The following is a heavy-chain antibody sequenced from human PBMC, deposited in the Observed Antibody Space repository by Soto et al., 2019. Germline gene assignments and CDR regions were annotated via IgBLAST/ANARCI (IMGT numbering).Heavy chain of an antibody. J-gene: IGHJ4*02. CDR1: GDSISSSY. CDR3: AREVAAAAHYFDY. Sequence: SETLSLTCTVSGDSISSSYWSWIRQAPGKGLEWIGYISYSGTTNYNPSLKSRVAISLDTSKNQFSLKLTSVTAADTAVYYCAREVAAAAHYFDYWGQGTLVTVSS. CDR2: ISYSGTT. D-gene: IGHD6-13*01. V-gene: IGHV4-59*01.